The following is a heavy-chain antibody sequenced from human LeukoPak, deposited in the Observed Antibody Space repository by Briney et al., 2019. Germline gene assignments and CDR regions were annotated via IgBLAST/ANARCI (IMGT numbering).Heavy chain of an antibody. CDR3: AKVASSSTSCYAVDY. Sequence: PGGSLRLSCAASGSDFSRYGMHWVRQAPGMGLEWLAVIWPGGTTQYYADSVKGRFTISRDNSKNTLYLQMNSLRAEDTAVYYCAKVASSSTSCYAVDYWGQGTLVTVSS. J-gene: IGHJ4*02. CDR1: GSDFSRYG. CDR2: IWPGGTTQ. V-gene: IGHV3-33*06. D-gene: IGHD2-2*01.